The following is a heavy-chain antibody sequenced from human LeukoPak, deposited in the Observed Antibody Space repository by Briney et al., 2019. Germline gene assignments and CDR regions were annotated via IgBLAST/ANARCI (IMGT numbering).Heavy chain of an antibody. V-gene: IGHV1-69*01. CDR2: IIPIFSTT. Sequence: ASVKVSFKASGGTFSSYAISWVRQAPGQGLEWMGGIIPIFSTTNYAQKFQGRVTITADDSTSTAYMELSSLRSEDTAVYYCISWAAAGTGYWGQGTPVTVSS. CDR1: GGTFSSYA. D-gene: IGHD6-13*01. CDR3: ISWAAAGTGY. J-gene: IGHJ4*02.